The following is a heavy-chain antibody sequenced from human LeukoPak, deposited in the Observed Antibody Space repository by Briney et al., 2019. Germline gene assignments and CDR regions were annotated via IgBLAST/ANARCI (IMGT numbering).Heavy chain of an antibody. D-gene: IGHD3-3*01. CDR2: MNPKSGNA. J-gene: IGHJ4*02. CDR3: ARGATRNYDFWGYPIGLFFDS. V-gene: IGHV1-8*01. CDR1: GSTFTSYD. Sequence: ASVKVSCKASGSTFTSYDISWVRQATGQGIEWMGWMNPKSGNAGYAQKFRGRVTMTRNTSISTAYMELSDLGSDDTAVYYCARGATRNYDFWGYPIGLFFDSWGQGTLDTVSS.